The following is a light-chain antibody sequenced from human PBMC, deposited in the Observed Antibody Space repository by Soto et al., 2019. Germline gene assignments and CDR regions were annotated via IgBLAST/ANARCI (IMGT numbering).Light chain of an antibody. CDR3: SSYTTSSTVV. CDR1: SGDVGHYNY. Sequence: QSALTQPPSASGSLGQSVTISCTGTSGDVGHYNYVSWYQQQPGKAPKLMIYEVTKRPSGVPDRFSGSKSGNTASLTVSTLQAEDEDEYYCSSYTTSSTVVFGGGTKVTVL. J-gene: IGLJ2*01. CDR2: EVT. V-gene: IGLV2-8*01.